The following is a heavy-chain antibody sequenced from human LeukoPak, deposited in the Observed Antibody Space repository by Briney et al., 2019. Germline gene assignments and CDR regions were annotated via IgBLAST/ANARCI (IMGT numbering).Heavy chain of an antibody. J-gene: IGHJ4*02. V-gene: IGHV4-59*08. CDR3: ARHNYDSSGEFDY. Sequence: SATLSLTCTVSGGSISSYYWSWIRQPPGKGLEWIGYIYYSGSTNYNPSLKSRVTISVDTSMNQFSLKLSSVTAADTAVYYCARHNYDSSGEFDYWGQGTLVTVSS. CDR2: IYYSGST. D-gene: IGHD3-22*01. CDR1: GGSISSYY.